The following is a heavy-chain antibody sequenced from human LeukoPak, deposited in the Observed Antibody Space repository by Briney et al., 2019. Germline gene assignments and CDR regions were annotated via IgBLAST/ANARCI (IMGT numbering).Heavy chain of an antibody. CDR1: GYTFTSYG. J-gene: IGHJ4*02. CDR2: ISAYNGNT. Sequence: ASVKVSCKASGYTFTSYGISWVRQAPGQGLEWMGWISAYNGNTNYAQKLQGRVTVTTDTSTSTAYMELRSLRSDDTAVYYCAREQYCSGGSCYLTPLDYWGQGTLVTVSS. V-gene: IGHV1-18*01. CDR3: AREQYCSGGSCYLTPLDY. D-gene: IGHD2-15*01.